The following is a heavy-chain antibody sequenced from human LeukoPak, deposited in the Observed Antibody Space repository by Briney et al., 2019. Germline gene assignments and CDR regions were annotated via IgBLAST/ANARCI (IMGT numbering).Heavy chain of an antibody. J-gene: IGHJ4*02. Sequence: PSETLCLTCTVSGGSISSYYWSWIRQPPGKGLEWIGYIYYSGSTNYNPSLKSRVTMSVDTSKNQFSLKLSSVTAADTAVYYCARGAAGIDYWGQGTLVTVSS. CDR1: GGSISSYY. V-gene: IGHV4-59*12. CDR3: ARGAAGIDY. CDR2: IYYSGST. D-gene: IGHD6-13*01.